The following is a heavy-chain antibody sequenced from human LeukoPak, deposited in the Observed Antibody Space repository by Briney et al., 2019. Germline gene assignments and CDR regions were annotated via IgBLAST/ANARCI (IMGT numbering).Heavy chain of an antibody. V-gene: IGHV3-7*04. CDR2: INRDGTEK. CDR1: GFNFSDSR. CDR3: VRGDWYFES. D-gene: IGHD2-21*01. J-gene: IGHJ4*02. Sequence: GGSLRLSCATSGFNFSDSRMTWVRQAPGKGLQWVANINRDGTEKHFLDSVEGQFTISRDNAKKSLYLQMSSLRPQDTALYFCVRGDWYFESWGQGTLVTVSS.